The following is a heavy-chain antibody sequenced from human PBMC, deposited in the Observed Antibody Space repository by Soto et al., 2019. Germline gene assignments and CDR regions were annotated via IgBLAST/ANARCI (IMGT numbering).Heavy chain of an antibody. J-gene: IGHJ4*02. Sequence: GGSLRLSCAASGFIFNEYGMHWVRQAPGKGLEWVSRITSEGTTTSYADSVKGRFTISRDNAKNTLFLQMNSLGAEDTAVYYCARAGVGSFDYWGQGSQVTVYS. CDR2: ITSEGTTT. D-gene: IGHD5-12*01. V-gene: IGHV3-74*01. CDR3: ARAGVGSFDY. CDR1: GFIFNEYG.